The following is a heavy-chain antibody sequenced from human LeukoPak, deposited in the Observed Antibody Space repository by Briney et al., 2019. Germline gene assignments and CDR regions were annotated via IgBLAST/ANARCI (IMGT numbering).Heavy chain of an antibody. D-gene: IGHD6-19*01. CDR2: IWYDGSNK. CDR1: GFTFSSYG. V-gene: IGHV3-33*01. Sequence: EGSLRLSCAASGFTFSSYGMHWVRQAPGKGLEWVAVIWYDGSNKYYADSVKGRFTISRDNSKNTLYLQMNSLRAEDTAVYYCARDGGNAVAGLARDWGQGTMVTVSS. CDR3: ARDGGNAVAGLARD. J-gene: IGHJ3*01.